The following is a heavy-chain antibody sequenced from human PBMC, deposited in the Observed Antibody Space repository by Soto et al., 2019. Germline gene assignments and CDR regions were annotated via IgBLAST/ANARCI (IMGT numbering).Heavy chain of an antibody. Sequence: LGESLKISCKGSGYSFTSYWIGWVRQMPGKGLEWMGIIYPGDSDTRYSPSFQGQVTISVDKSISTAYLQWSSLKASDTAIYYCARQLGHDYINNWFDPWGQGTLVTVSS. CDR1: GYSFTSYW. CDR3: ARQLGHDYINNWFDP. J-gene: IGHJ5*02. V-gene: IGHV5-51*01. CDR2: IYPGDSDT. D-gene: IGHD4-4*01.